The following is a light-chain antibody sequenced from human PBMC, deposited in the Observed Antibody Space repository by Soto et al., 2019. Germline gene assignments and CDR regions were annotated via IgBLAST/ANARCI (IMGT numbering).Light chain of an antibody. CDR3: QHYGISPVT. Sequence: EIVLTQSPGTLSLSPGERATLSCRASQSVRTNYLAWYQQKPGQAPRLLIYATSSRATGIPGRFSGSGSATDFTLTISRLEPEDFALYYCQHYGISPVTFGQGTRLEIK. CDR1: QSVRTNY. V-gene: IGKV3-20*01. CDR2: ATS. J-gene: IGKJ5*01.